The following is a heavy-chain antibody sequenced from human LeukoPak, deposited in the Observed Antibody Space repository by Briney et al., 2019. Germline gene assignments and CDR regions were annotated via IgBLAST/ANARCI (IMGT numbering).Heavy chain of an antibody. CDR3: ARDVRGTSGGFN. D-gene: IGHD6-19*01. J-gene: IGHJ4*02. Sequence: GGSLRLSCAASGFTFGSNYLSWVRQAPGKGLEWVSVTYTGGITYYADSVKGRFTISRDNSKNTLYLQMNSLRAEDTAVHYCARDVRGTSGGFNWGQGNLVTVSS. CDR2: TYTGGIT. V-gene: IGHV3-53*01. CDR1: GFTFGSNY.